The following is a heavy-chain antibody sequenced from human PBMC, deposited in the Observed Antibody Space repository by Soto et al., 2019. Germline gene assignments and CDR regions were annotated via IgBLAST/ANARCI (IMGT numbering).Heavy chain of an antibody. D-gene: IGHD3-10*01. CDR1: GFTFSSYW. V-gene: IGHV3-7*01. CDR3: ARLGSGSYYKRYYFDY. Sequence: GSLRLSCPASGFTFSSYWMSWVRQAPGKGLEWVANIKQDGSEKYYVDSVKGRFTISRDNAKNSLYLQMNSLRAEDTAVYYCARLGSGSYYKRYYFDYWGQGTLVTVSS. J-gene: IGHJ4*02. CDR2: IKQDGSEK.